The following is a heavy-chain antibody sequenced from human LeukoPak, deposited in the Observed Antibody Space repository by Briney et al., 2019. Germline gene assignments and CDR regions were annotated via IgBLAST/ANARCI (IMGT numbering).Heavy chain of an antibody. J-gene: IGHJ5*02. CDR2: THYSGGT. Sequence: SETLSLTCTVSGGSISSYYWTWIRQPPGKGLEWIGYTHYSGGTNYNSSLKSRVTISVDTSKNQFSLELTSMTAADTAVYYCARGHPFDRWGQGTLVTVSS. CDR1: GGSISSYY. CDR3: ARGHPFDR. V-gene: IGHV4-59*01.